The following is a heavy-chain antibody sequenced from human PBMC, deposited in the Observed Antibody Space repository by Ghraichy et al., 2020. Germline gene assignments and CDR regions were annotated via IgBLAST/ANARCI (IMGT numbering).Heavy chain of an antibody. J-gene: IGHJ4*02. Sequence: SETLSLTCTVSGGSISSYYWSWIRQPPGKGLEWIGYIYYSGSTNYNPSLKSRVTISVDTSKNQFSLKLSSVTAADTAVYYCARSVPFNYYDSSGYYSQFDYWGQGTLVTVSS. CDR2: IYYSGST. D-gene: IGHD3-22*01. CDR1: GGSISSYY. CDR3: ARSVPFNYYDSSGYYSQFDY. V-gene: IGHV4-59*01.